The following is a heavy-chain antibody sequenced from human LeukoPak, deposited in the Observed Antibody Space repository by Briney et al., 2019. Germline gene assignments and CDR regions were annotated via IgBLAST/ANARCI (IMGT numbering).Heavy chain of an antibody. V-gene: IGHV3-30*01. D-gene: IGHD3-3*01. CDR3: ARDPYFWSGYYLRGFLDY. CDR1: GFTFSSYA. J-gene: IGHJ4*02. CDR2: ISYDGSNK. Sequence: GRSLRLSCAASGFTFSSYAMHWVRQAPGKGLEWVAVISYDGSNKYYADSVKGRFTISRDNSKNTLYLQMNSLRAEDTAVYYCARDPYFWSGYYLRGFLDYWGQGTLVTVSS.